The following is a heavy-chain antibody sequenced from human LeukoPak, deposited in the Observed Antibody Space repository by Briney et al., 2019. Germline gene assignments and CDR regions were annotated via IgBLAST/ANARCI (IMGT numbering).Heavy chain of an antibody. CDR1: GYTFTSCY. CDR3: ARDLGSGWYYFDS. CDR2: INPNDGGT. J-gene: IGHJ4*02. D-gene: IGHD6-19*01. Sequence: ASVKVSCKASGYTFTSCYVHWVRLAPGQGLEWMGLINPNDGGTSYAQKFQGRVTMTRDVSTSTVYMEVSSLRSEDTAVYYCARDLGSGWYYFDSWGQGTLVTVSS. V-gene: IGHV1-46*01.